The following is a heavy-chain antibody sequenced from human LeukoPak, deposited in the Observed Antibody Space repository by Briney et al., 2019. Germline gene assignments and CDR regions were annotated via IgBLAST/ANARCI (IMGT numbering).Heavy chain of an antibody. CDR2: MNPNNGNT. CDR1: GYTFTSYN. Sequence: ASVKVSCKASGYTFTSYNINWVRQATGQGLECMGWMNPNNGNTGYAQKFQGRVTITRNTSISTAYMELSSLRSEDTAIYYCAREGAAAGTNWFDPWGQGTLVTVS. J-gene: IGHJ5*02. D-gene: IGHD6-13*01. V-gene: IGHV1-8*03. CDR3: AREGAAAGTNWFDP.